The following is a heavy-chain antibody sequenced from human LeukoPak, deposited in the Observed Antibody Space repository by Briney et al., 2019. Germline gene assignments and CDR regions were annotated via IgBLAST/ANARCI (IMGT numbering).Heavy chain of an antibody. CDR3: AKGYYGSGSYGWFDY. D-gene: IGHD3-10*01. Sequence: GGSLRLSCAASGFTFSTYAMHWVRQTPGKGLEWVAATSSSDAGTYHADSVRGRFTISRDNSKNTLYLQMNSLRAEDAAVYFCAKGYYGSGSYGWFDYWGQGTLVTVSS. CDR1: GFTFSTYA. CDR2: TSSSDAGT. V-gene: IGHV3-23*01. J-gene: IGHJ4*02.